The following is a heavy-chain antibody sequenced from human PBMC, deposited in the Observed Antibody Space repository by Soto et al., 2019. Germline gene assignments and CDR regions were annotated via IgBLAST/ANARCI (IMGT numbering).Heavy chain of an antibody. Sequence: EVQLLESGGGLVQPGGSLRLSCAASGFTFSNYAMHWVRQAPGKGLEWVSTISSSSGSTYYADSVKGRFTISRDNSKNFLYLQMNSLRGDDTAVYYCAKVGSERYSGQHSDYWGQGTLVTISS. J-gene: IGHJ4*02. D-gene: IGHD5-12*01. V-gene: IGHV3-23*01. CDR1: GFTFSNYA. CDR2: ISSSSGST. CDR3: AKVGSERYSGQHSDY.